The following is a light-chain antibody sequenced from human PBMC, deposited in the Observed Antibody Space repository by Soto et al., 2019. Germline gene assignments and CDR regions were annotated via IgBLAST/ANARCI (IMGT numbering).Light chain of an antibody. Sequence: QPVLTQSPSASASLGASVKLTCTLSSGHSSYAIAWHQQQPEQGPRYLMKLNSDGSHSKGDGIPDRLSGSSSGAERYLTISSLQSEDEADYYCQTWGTGIRVFGTGTKLTVL. V-gene: IGLV4-69*01. CDR1: SGHSSYA. CDR2: LNSDGSH. J-gene: IGLJ1*01. CDR3: QTWGTGIRV.